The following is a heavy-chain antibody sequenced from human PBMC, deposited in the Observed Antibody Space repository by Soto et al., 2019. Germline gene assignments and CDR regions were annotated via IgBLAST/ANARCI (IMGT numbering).Heavy chain of an antibody. V-gene: IGHV1-69*13. Sequence: SVKVSCKASGGTFSSFAISWVRQAPGQGLEWMGGIIPIFGTANYAQKFQGRVTITADESTSTAYMELSSLRSEDTAVYYCARADRRWLQTDAFDIWGQGTMVTVSS. J-gene: IGHJ3*02. D-gene: IGHD5-12*01. CDR2: IIPIFGTA. CDR1: GGTFSSFA. CDR3: ARADRRWLQTDAFDI.